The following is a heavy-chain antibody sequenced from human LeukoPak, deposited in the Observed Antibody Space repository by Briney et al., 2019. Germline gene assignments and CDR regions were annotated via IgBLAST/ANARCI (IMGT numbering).Heavy chain of an antibody. CDR3: ARDSGGFGELSSYYYYMDV. D-gene: IGHD3-10*01. J-gene: IGHJ6*03. CDR2: TIPIFGTA. CDR1: GGTFSSYA. V-gene: IGHV1-69*05. Sequence: ASVKVSCKASGGTFSSYAISWVRQAPGQGLEWMGRTIPIFGTANYAQKFQGRVTITTDESTSTAYMELSSLRSEDTAVYYCARDSGGFGELSSYYYYMDVWGKGTTVTVSS.